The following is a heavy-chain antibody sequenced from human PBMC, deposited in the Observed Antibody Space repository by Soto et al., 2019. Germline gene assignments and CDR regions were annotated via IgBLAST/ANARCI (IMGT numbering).Heavy chain of an antibody. CDR1: GFTFSSYS. V-gene: IGHV3-48*02. Sequence: GGSLRLSCAASGFTFSSYSMNWVRQAPGKGLEWVSYISSSSSTIYYADSVKGLFTISRDNAKKSLYLQMNSLRDEVTAVYYCARDWEDIGVVPAARYYYGMDVWGQGTTVTVSS. D-gene: IGHD2-2*01. CDR3: ARDWEDIGVVPAARYYYGMDV. CDR2: ISSSSSTI. J-gene: IGHJ6*02.